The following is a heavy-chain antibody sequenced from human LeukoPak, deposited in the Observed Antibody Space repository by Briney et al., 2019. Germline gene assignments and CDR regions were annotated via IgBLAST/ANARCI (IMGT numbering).Heavy chain of an antibody. CDR3: ARGGVYGDFYFDY. V-gene: IGHV1-2*02. Sequence: GASVKVSCKASGYTFTGYYMHWVRQAPGKGLAWMGWIHPNSGGTNYDQKFQGRVTMTRDTSISTAYMELSRLTSDDTAVYYCARGGVYGDFYFDYWGQGALVTVSS. CDR2: IHPNSGGT. D-gene: IGHD4-17*01. CDR1: GYTFTGYY. J-gene: IGHJ4*02.